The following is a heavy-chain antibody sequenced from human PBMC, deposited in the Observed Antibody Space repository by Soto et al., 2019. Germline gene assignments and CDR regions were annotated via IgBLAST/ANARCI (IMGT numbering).Heavy chain of an antibody. J-gene: IGHJ5*02. CDR2: IIPIFGTA. CDR3: ARSNRAAAGFPWYNWFDP. CDR1: GGTFSSYA. Sequence: QVQLVQSGAEVQKPGSSVKVSCKASGGTFSSYAISWVRQAPGQGLEWMGGIIPIFGTANYAQKFQGRVTITADESTSTAYMELSSLRSEDTAVYYCARSNRAAAGFPWYNWFDPWGQGTLVTVSS. D-gene: IGHD6-13*01. V-gene: IGHV1-69*01.